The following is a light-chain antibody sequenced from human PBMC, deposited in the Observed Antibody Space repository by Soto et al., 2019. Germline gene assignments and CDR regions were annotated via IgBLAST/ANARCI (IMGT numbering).Light chain of an antibody. CDR2: GAS. J-gene: IGKJ1*01. Sequence: EIVMTQSPATLSVAPGERVTFSCRASQSFTTSQLAWYQQRPGQAPRVLIFGASRRATGIPDRFSGSGSGTDFTLTISRLEPEDSAVYYCQQYASSPRTFGQGTKVDIK. V-gene: IGKV3-20*01. CDR3: QQYASSPRT. CDR1: QSFTTSQ.